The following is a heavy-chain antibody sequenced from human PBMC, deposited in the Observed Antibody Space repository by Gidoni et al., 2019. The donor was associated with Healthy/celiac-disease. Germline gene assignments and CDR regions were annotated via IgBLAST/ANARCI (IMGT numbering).Heavy chain of an antibody. CDR1: GFTFSSYG. CDR3: AKGPGGGWSFFDY. D-gene: IGHD6-19*01. J-gene: IGHJ4*02. V-gene: IGHV3-30*18. CDR2: ISYDGSNK. Sequence: QVQLVESGGGVVQPGRSLRLSCAASGFTFSSYGMHWVRQAPGKGLEWVAVISYDGSNKYYADSVKGRFTISRDNSKNTLYLQMNSLRAEDTAVYYCAKGPGGGWSFFDYWGQGTLVTVSS.